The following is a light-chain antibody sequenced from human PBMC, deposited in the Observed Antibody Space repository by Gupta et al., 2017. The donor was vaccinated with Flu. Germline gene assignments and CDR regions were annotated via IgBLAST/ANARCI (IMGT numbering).Light chain of an antibody. CDR2: GAS. Sequence: ENVLTQSPGTLSLSPAERVTLSCRASQSVSYNYLAWYQQKLGQPPRLLIYGASNRATGIPDRFSGSGSGTDFTLTISRLEPEDFGVYYCQQFSSSPYTFGQGSKLEI. CDR3: QQFSSSPYT. CDR1: QSVSYNY. V-gene: IGKV3-20*01. J-gene: IGKJ2*01.